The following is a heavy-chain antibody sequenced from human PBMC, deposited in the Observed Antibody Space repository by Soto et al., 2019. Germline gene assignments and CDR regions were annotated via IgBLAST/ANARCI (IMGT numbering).Heavy chain of an antibody. V-gene: IGHV4-59*01. CDR3: ARLPYCSGGSCSNDAFDI. CDR2: IYYSGST. Sequence: SETLSLTCTVSGGSISSYYWSWIRQPPGKGLEWIGYIYYSGSTNYNPSLKSRVTISVDTSKNQFSLKLSSVTAADTAVYYCARLPYCSGGSCSNDAFDIWGQGTMVTVSS. D-gene: IGHD2-15*01. J-gene: IGHJ3*02. CDR1: GGSISSYY.